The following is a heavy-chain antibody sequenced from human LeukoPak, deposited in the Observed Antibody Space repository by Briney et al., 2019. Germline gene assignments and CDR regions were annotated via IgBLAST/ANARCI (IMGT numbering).Heavy chain of an antibody. Sequence: GGSTSYAQKFQGRVTMTRDTSTSTVYMELSSLRSEDTAVYYCARSYCTNGVCYRPYYFGYWGQGTLVTVSS. CDR3: ARSYCTNGVCYRPYYFGY. V-gene: IGHV1-46*01. J-gene: IGHJ4*02. D-gene: IGHD2-8*01. CDR2: GGST.